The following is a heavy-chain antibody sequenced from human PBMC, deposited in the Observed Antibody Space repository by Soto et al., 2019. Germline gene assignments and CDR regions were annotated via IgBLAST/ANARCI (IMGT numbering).Heavy chain of an antibody. CDR2: ISAYNGHT. CDR3: ASDRSRYSGSYCGY. J-gene: IGHJ4*02. Sequence: QVQLVPSGAEVKKPGASVKVSCKASGYTFTSYGISWVRQAPGEGRDWMGWISAYNGHTNYAQKLQGRVTMTTDTSRSTAYMELRSLRSVDTAGYYCASDRSRYSGSYCGYWGQGTLVTVSS. V-gene: IGHV1-18*04. CDR1: GYTFTSYG. D-gene: IGHD1-26*01.